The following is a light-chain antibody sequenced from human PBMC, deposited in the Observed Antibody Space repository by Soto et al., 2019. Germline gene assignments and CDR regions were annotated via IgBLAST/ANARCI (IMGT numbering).Light chain of an antibody. Sequence: DLQVTQSPSSLSASLGDRVTITCRASQGIGNDLGWFQQKPGKAPKRLIYAASSLQSGVPSRFSGSGSGTEFTLTISSLQPEDFATYYCLQHTEYPLAFGGGTTVEI. CDR2: AAS. CDR3: LQHTEYPLA. CDR1: QGIGND. J-gene: IGKJ4*01. V-gene: IGKV1-17*01.